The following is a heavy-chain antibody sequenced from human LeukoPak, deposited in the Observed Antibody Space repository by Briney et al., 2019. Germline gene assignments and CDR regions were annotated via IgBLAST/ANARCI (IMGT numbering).Heavy chain of an antibody. J-gene: IGHJ4*02. Sequence: TGRSLRLPCAASGFTFSTYTMHWVRQAPGKGLEWVALISFDGSDTYSADSVKGRFTISRDNSKNTMYLQMNRLRPEDTAVYYCARDIGPIEVPGRSKDYWGQGTLVTVSS. CDR2: ISFDGSDT. CDR1: GFTFSTYT. CDR3: ARDIGPIEVPGRSKDY. V-gene: IGHV3-30*04. D-gene: IGHD4-11*01.